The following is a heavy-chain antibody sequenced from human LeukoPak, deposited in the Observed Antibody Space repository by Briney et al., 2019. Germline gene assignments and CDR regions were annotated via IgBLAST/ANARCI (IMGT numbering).Heavy chain of an antibody. J-gene: IGHJ5*02. CDR1: GGTFSSYA. V-gene: IGHV1-69*13. Sequence: GASVKVSCKASGGTFSSYAISWVRQAPGQGLEWMGGIIPIFGTAIYAQKFQGRVTITADESTSTAYMELSSLRSEDTAVYYCAKNGITGTTRPNWFDPWGQGTLVTVSS. CDR3: AKNGITGTTRPNWFDP. CDR2: IIPIFGTA. D-gene: IGHD1-20*01.